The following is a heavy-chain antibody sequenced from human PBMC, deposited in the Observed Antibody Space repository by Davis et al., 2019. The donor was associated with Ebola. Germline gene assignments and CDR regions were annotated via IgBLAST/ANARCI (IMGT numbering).Heavy chain of an antibody. CDR3: ARSPVIEAMVTHDGFDY. Sequence: ASVTVSCKASGYTFISYYMHCVRHAPGQGLEWMGIINPSGGSTSYAQKFQSRVTMTRDTSTSTVYMELSSLRSEDTAVYYCARSPVIEAMVTHDGFDYWGQGTLVTVSS. V-gene: IGHV1-46*03. D-gene: IGHD5-18*01. J-gene: IGHJ4*02. CDR2: INPSGGST. CDR1: GYTFISYY.